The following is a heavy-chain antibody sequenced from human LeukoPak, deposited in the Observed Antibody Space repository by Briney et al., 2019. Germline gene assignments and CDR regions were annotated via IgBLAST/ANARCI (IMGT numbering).Heavy chain of an antibody. CDR3: ASLVDPKTN. J-gene: IGHJ4*02. Sequence: SETLSLTCTVSSYSISSGYYWSWIRQPPGKGLEWIGEITHSGSTNYNPSLKSRVTISVDTSKNQFSLKLSSVTAADTAVYYCASLVDPKTNWGQGTLVTVSS. V-gene: IGHV4-38-2*02. D-gene: IGHD5-12*01. CDR2: ITHSGST. CDR1: SYSISSGYY.